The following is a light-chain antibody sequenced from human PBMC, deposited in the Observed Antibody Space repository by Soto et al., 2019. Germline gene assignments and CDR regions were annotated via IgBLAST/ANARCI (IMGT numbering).Light chain of an antibody. CDR2: KAS. Sequence: DIQMTHAPSTLSGSVGDRVTITCRASQTISSWLAWYQQKPGKAPKLLIYKASTLKSGVPSRFSGSVSGTEFSPTITSLHPDYFPTHHCQHYNSYLPACGQGLNV. V-gene: IGKV1-5*03. CDR1: QTISSW. CDR3: QHYNSYLPA. J-gene: IGKJ1*01.